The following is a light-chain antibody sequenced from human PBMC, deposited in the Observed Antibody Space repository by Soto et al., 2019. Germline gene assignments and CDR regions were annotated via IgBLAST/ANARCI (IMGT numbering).Light chain of an antibody. V-gene: IGKV3-11*01. CDR3: QQRSNGYT. Sequence: EIVLTQSPATLSLSPGERATLSCRASQSVSSYLAWYQQKPGQAPRLLIYDASNRATGIPARFSGSGSGTDFPLTISSLEPEDFAVYYCQQRSNGYTFGQGTKLEIK. CDR1: QSVSSY. J-gene: IGKJ2*01. CDR2: DAS.